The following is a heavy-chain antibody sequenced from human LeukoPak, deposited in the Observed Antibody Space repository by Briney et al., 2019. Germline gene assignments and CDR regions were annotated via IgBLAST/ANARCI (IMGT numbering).Heavy chain of an antibody. D-gene: IGHD3-10*01. CDR3: ARLGDHYHWNLDL. CDR2: IYSGATT. J-gene: IGHJ2*01. CDR1: GFTIATKY. Sequence: GGSLRLSCAASGFTIATKYMNWVRQAPGKGLEWVSIIYSGATTYYADSVRGRFTISTDTSKNTVSLQVNSLIAEDTAVYFCARLGDHYHWNLDLWGRGTLVTVSS. V-gene: IGHV3-53*01.